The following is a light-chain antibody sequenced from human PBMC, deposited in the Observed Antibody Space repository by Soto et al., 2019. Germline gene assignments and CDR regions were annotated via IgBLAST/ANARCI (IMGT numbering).Light chain of an antibody. CDR1: QGISTW. CDR3: QQFNNYPRT. V-gene: IGKV1-12*01. CDR2: SAS. J-gene: IGKJ1*01. Sequence: DIQMTQSPSSVSASVGDRVTITCRASQGISTWLAWYQQKPGKAPKLLVHSASTLQSGVPSRFSGSGSGTNFTLTITSLQPEDFATYSCQQFNNYPRTFGQGTKVEIK.